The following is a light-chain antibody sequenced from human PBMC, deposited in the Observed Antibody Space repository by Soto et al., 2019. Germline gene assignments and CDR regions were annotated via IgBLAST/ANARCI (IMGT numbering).Light chain of an antibody. Sequence: QAVLTQPASVSGSPVQSITISCTGTSSDVGYYNYVSWFQQHPGKAPRLVISDVTNRPSGVSNRFSGSKSGKTASLNISGLQAEDEAHYYCSSYTTSSTHVFGTWTKVNVL. CDR2: DVT. CDR1: SSDVGYYNY. CDR3: SSYTTSSTHV. J-gene: IGLJ1*01. V-gene: IGLV2-14*03.